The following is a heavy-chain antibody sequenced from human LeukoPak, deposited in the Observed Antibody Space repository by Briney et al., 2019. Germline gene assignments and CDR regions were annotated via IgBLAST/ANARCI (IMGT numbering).Heavy chain of an antibody. CDR2: IKQDGSEK. CDR3: TREEVRSFDN. V-gene: IGHV3-7*03. CDR1: GFMFSSYW. J-gene: IGHJ4*02. Sequence: GGSLRLSCAASGFMFSSYWMTWVRQAPGKGLEWVANIKQDGSEKYYMSSVRGRFTISRDNAKNSLYLQMNNVRAEDTAVYYCTREEVRSFDNWGQGTLVTVSS. D-gene: IGHD5-24*01.